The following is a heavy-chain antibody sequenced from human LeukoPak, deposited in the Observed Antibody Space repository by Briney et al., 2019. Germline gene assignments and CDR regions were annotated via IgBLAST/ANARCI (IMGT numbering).Heavy chain of an antibody. Sequence: GGSLRLSCAASGFTFSSYSMNWVRQAPGKGLEWVSYISSSSSTIYYADSVKGRFTISRDNAKNSLYLQMNSLRAEDTAVYYCARDRPMVRGVILDYGMDVWGQGTTVTVSS. V-gene: IGHV3-48*04. CDR1: GFTFSSYS. CDR3: ARDRPMVRGVILDYGMDV. D-gene: IGHD3-10*01. CDR2: ISSSSSTI. J-gene: IGHJ6*02.